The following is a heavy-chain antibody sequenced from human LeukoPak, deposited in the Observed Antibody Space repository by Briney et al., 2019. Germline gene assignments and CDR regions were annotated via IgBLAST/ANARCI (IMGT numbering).Heavy chain of an antibody. CDR2: INHSGST. D-gene: IGHD3-22*01. J-gene: IGHJ4*02. V-gene: IGHV4-39*07. CDR1: GGSISSGGYY. CDR3: ARAYSSGYYYALNY. Sequence: SETLSLTCTVSGGSISSGGYYWSWIRQPPGKGLEWIGEINHSGSTNYNPSLKSRVTISVDTSKNQFSLKLSSVTAADTAVYYCARAYSSGYYYALNYWGQGTLVTVSS.